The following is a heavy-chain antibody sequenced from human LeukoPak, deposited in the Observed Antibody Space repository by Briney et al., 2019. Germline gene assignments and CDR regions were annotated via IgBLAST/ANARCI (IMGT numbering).Heavy chain of an antibody. CDR3: ARGRYDYVWGSYRNIFDY. CDR2: IYTSGST. V-gene: IGHV4-4*07. Sequence: SETLSLTCTVSGGSISSYYWSWIRQPAGKGLECIGRIYTSGSTNYNPSLKGRVTISVDTSKNQFSLKLSSVTAADTAVYYCARGRYDYVWGSYRNIFDYWGQGTLVTVSS. CDR1: GGSISSYY. D-gene: IGHD3-16*01. J-gene: IGHJ4*02.